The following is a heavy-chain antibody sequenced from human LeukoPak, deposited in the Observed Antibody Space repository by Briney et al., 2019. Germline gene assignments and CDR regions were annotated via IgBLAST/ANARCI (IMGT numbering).Heavy chain of an antibody. V-gene: IGHV4-39*01. D-gene: IGHD3-10*01. CDR2: IYYTGST. CDR1: GASISGSGYY. J-gene: IGHJ4*02. Sequence: SETLSLTCAVSGASISGSGYYLGWIRQPPGKGLEWIGNIYYTGSTYYNASLQSRVTISIDMSKNQFSLRLSSVTAADTAVYYCARVNYYGSGSYYFDYWGQGTLVTVSS. CDR3: ARVNYYGSGSYYFDY.